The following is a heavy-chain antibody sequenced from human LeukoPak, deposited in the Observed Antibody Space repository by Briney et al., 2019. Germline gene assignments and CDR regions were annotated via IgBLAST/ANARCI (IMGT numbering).Heavy chain of an antibody. D-gene: IGHD2-2*01. CDR2: INTGSGVT. V-gene: IGHV3-48*03. J-gene: IGHJ4*02. CDR3: AGVYRCSTRCSYLDY. Sequence: PGGSLRLSCAASGFSFSSYEMNWVRQPPGKGLEWLSYINTGSGVTHYADSVKGRFTISRDNAKNSLYLQMNGLRAEDTAVYYCAGVYRCSTRCSYLDYWGQGTRVTVSS. CDR1: GFSFSSYE.